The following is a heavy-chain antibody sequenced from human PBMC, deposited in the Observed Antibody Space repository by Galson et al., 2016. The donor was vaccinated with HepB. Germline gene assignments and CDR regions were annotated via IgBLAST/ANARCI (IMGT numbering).Heavy chain of an antibody. D-gene: IGHD3-16*02. V-gene: IGHV3-7*03. CDR3: ARDAGYHQIDY. Sequence: CAAEGCTCRDNPITYVHQAPGNPLDWVPNTNHDARYNYHVDSVKGRFTISKDNGKNSLFLQLNSLRAEDTAVYYCARDAGYHQIDYWGQGTLVTVSS. CDR1: GCTCRDNP. CDR2: TNHDARYN. J-gene: IGHJ4*02.